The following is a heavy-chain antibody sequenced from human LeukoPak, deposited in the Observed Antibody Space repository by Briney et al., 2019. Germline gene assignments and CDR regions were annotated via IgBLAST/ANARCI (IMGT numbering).Heavy chain of an antibody. CDR3: AKVGSGWYDIDY. D-gene: IGHD6-19*01. V-gene: IGHV3-30*02. CDR1: GFTFSSYG. Sequence: GGXLRLSCAASGFTFSSYGMHWVRQAPGKGLEWVAFIWDEGSNIYYGDSVKGRFTISRDNSKNTLYLQMNGLRAEDTAVYYCAKVGSGWYDIDYWGQGTLVTVSS. J-gene: IGHJ4*02. CDR2: IWDEGSNI.